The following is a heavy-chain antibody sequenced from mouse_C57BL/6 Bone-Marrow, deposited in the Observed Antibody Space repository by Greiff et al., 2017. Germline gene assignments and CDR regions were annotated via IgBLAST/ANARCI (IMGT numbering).Heavy chain of an antibody. CDR2: IDPENGDT. V-gene: IGHV14-4*01. CDR1: GFNIKDDY. CDR3: ARDYGSSYWYFDV. D-gene: IGHD1-1*01. Sequence: EVQLQQSGAELVRPGASVKLSCTASGFNIKDDYMHWVKQRPEQGLEWIGWIDPENGDTEYASKFQGKATITVDTSSNTAYLQLSSLTSEDTAVYYCARDYGSSYWYFDVWGTGTTVTVSS. J-gene: IGHJ1*03.